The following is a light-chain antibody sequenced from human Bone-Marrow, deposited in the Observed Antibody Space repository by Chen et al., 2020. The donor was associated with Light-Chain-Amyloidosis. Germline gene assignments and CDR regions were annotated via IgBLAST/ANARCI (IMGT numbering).Light chain of an antibody. CDR1: DLPTKY. CDR3: QSADSSGTYEVI. J-gene: IGLJ2*01. V-gene: IGLV3-25*03. Sequence: SYELTQPPSVSVSPGQTARITCSGDDLPTKYAYWYQQKPGQAPVLVIHRDTERPSGISERFSGSRSGTTATLTISGVQAADEADYHCQSADSSGTYEVIFGGGTKLTVL. CDR2: RDT.